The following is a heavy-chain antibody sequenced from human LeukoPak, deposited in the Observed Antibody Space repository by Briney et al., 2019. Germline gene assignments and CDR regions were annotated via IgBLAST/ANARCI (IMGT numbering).Heavy chain of an antibody. CDR1: GGSISSYY. CDR2: IYSSGST. D-gene: IGHD2-2*03. J-gene: IGHJ4*02. CDR3: AREAGHGYAPA. V-gene: IGHV4-4*07. Sequence: PSETLSLTCTVSGGSISSYYWSWIRQPAGKGLEWIGRIYSSGSTNYNPSLKSRVSMSVDTSKNQFSLKVRSVTASDTAVYYCAREAGHGYAPAWGQGILVTVSS.